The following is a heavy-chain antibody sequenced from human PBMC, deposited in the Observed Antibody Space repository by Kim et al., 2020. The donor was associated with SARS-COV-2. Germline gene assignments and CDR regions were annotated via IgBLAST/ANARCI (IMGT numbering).Heavy chain of an antibody. CDR3: SRDLTLGHVTMVRGVIRDAFDI. CDR2: ISAYNGNT. J-gene: IGHJ3*02. D-gene: IGHD3-10*01. V-gene: IGHV1-18*01. CDR1: GYTFTSYG. Sequence: ASVKVSCKASGYTFTSYGISWVRQAPGQGLEWMGWISAYNGNTNYAQKLQGRVTMTTDTSTSTAYMELRSLRSDDTAVYYCSRDLTLGHVTMVRGVIRDAFDIWGQGTMVTVSS.